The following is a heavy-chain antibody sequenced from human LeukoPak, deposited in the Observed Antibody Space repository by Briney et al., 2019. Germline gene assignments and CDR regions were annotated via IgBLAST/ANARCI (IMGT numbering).Heavy chain of an antibody. V-gene: IGHV3-7*01. D-gene: IGHD6-13*01. Sequence: GGSLRLSCAASGFTFSSYWMSWVRQAPGKGLEWVANIKQDGSEKYYVDSVKGRFTISRDNAKNSLYLQMNSLRAEDTAVYYCARDGAAAGPYAFDIWGQGTMVTVSS. CDR2: IKQDGSEK. CDR3: ARDGAAAGPYAFDI. CDR1: GFTFSSYW. J-gene: IGHJ3*02.